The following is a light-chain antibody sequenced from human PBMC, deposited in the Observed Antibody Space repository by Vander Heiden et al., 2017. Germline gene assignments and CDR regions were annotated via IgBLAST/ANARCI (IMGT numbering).Light chain of an antibody. CDR2: DAS. Sequence: DIQMTQSPSSLSASVGDRVTITCQASQDISNYLNWCQQKPGKAPKLLIYDASNLETGVPSRFSGSRSGTNFTFTISSLQPEDIATYYCQQYDNRPPLTFGGGTKVEIK. CDR1: QDISNY. V-gene: IGKV1-33*01. CDR3: QQYDNRPPLT. J-gene: IGKJ4*01.